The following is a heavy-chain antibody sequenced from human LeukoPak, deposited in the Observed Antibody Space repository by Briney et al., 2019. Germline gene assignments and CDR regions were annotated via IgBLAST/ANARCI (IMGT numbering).Heavy chain of an antibody. CDR3: AKDEPPTRYCSSTSCGGRLLRYYYYYMDV. CDR2: ISGSGGST. CDR1: GFTFSSYA. D-gene: IGHD2-2*01. V-gene: IGHV3-23*01. J-gene: IGHJ6*03. Sequence: GGSLRLSCAASGFTFSSYAMSWVRQAPGKGLEWVSAISGSGGSTYYADSVKGRFTISRDNSKNTLYLQMNSLRAEDTAVYYCAKDEPPTRYCSSTSCGGRLLRYYYYYMDVWGKGTTVTVSS.